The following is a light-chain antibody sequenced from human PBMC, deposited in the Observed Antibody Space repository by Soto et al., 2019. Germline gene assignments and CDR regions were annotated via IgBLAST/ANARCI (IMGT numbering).Light chain of an antibody. CDR1: QSISSY. V-gene: IGKV1-39*01. J-gene: IGKJ1*01. Sequence: DIQMTQSPSSLSASVGDRVTITCRASQSISSYLNWYQQKPGKAPNLLIYAASSLQSGVPSRFSGSGSGTDFTLTISSLQRDDFAIYYCQQYNPYSRTFGQGTKVEIK. CDR2: AAS. CDR3: QQYNPYSRT.